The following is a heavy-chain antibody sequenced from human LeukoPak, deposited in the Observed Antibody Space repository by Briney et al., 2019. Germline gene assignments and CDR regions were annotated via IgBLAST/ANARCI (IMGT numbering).Heavy chain of an antibody. Sequence: SETLSLTCAVYGGSFSGYYWSWIRQPPGKGLEWIGEINHSGSTNYNPSLKSRVTISVDTSKNQFSLKLSSVTAADTAVYYCARRDDRIAAAGPTRNWGQGTLVTVSS. D-gene: IGHD6-13*01. CDR2: INHSGST. CDR3: ARRDDRIAAAGPTRN. CDR1: GGSFSGYY. V-gene: IGHV4-34*01. J-gene: IGHJ4*02.